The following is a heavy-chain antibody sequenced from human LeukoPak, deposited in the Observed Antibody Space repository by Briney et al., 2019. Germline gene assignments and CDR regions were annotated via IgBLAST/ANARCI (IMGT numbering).Heavy chain of an antibody. V-gene: IGHV4-38-2*02. D-gene: IGHD1-26*01. CDR3: ARPQVGATSGFDY. CDR1: GYSISSGYY. J-gene: IGHJ4*02. CDR2: IFHSGRT. Sequence: SETLSLTCTVSGYSISSGYYWGWIRQSPGKGLEWIGSIFHSGRTYYNPSLESRVTISVDTSKNQFSLALTSATDTDTAVYYCARPQVGATSGFDYWGQGTLVTVSS.